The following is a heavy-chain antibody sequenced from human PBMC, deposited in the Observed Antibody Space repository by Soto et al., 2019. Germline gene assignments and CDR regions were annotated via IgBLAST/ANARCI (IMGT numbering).Heavy chain of an antibody. V-gene: IGHV4-39*06. CDR2: IYYSGST. J-gene: IGHJ6*02. CDR1: GGSISSSSYY. D-gene: IGHD2-2*01. CDR3: ARYCSSTSSKPYYYYYGMDV. Sequence: SETLSPTCTFSGGSISSSSYYWGWIRQQPGKGLEWIGSIYYSGSTYYNPSLKSRVTISVDTSKNQFPLKLSSVTAADTAVYYCARYCSSTSSKPYYYYYGMDVWGQGTTVTVSS.